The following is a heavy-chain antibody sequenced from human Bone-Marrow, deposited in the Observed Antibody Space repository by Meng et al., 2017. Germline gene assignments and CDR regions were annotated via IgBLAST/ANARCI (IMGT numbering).Heavy chain of an antibody. CDR1: GFTFSSYA. Sequence: GESLKTHRPAFGFTFSSYAMHWVRQAPGKGLEWVAVISYDGSNKYYADPVKGRFTIFRDKSKNTLYLHMNSLRAEDTAVYYCARSDILRYFDWLLRGDYYYGMDVWGQGTTVTVSS. CDR2: ISYDGSNK. D-gene: IGHD3-9*01. CDR3: ARSDILRYFDWLLRGDYYYGMDV. J-gene: IGHJ6*02. V-gene: IGHV3-30*04.